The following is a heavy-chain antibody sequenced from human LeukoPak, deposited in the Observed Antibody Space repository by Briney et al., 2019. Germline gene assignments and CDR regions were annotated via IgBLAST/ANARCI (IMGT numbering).Heavy chain of an antibody. CDR2: INAGNGNT. Sequence: GGSVKVSCKASGYTFTSYAMHWVRQAPGQRLEWMGWINAGNGNTKYSQKSQGRVTITRDTSASTAYMELSSLRSEDTAVYYCARGAEYSSSYNLGYWGQGTLVTVSS. CDR3: ARGAEYSSSYNLGY. CDR1: GYTFTSYA. V-gene: IGHV1-3*01. D-gene: IGHD6-6*01. J-gene: IGHJ4*02.